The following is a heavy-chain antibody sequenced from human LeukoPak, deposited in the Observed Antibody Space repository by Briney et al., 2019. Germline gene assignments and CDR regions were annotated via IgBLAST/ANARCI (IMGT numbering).Heavy chain of an antibody. CDR3: AKATNYGDYWYYFDY. CDR2: ISGSGGST. CDR1: GFTFSSYA. J-gene: IGHJ4*02. V-gene: IGHV3-23*01. Sequence: GGSLRLSCAASGFTFSSYAMSWVRQAPGKGLEWVSAISGSGGSTYYADSVKGRFTISRDNSKNTLYLQMNSLRAEDTAVYYCAKATNYGDYWYYFDYWGQGTLVTVSS. D-gene: IGHD4-17*01.